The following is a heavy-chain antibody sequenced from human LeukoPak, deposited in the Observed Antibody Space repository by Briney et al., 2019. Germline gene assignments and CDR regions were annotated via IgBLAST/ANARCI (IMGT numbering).Heavy chain of an antibody. CDR1: GFTFNIYA. D-gene: IGHD6-13*01. J-gene: IGHJ2*01. Sequence: AGSLRLSCAASGFTFNIYAMTWVRQAPGKGLEWVSGISGSGDRTYYVDSVKGRFTISRDNAKKSLYLQMNSLRAEDTAVYYCAKLQLVGDWYFDLWGRGTLVTVSS. V-gene: IGHV3-23*01. CDR3: AKLQLVGDWYFDL. CDR2: ISGSGDRT.